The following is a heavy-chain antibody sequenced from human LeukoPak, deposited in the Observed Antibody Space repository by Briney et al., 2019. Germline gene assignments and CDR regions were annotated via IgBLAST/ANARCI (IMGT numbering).Heavy chain of an antibody. CDR2: IYYSGST. J-gene: IGHJ3*02. CDR3: ASLRTSGAFDI. CDR1: GGSISSGGYY. D-gene: IGHD2-2*01. Sequence: SETLSLTCTVSGGSISSGGYYWNWIRQHPGKGLEWIGYIYYSGSTYYNPSLKSRVTISVDTSKNQFSLKLSSVTAADAAVYYCASLRTSGAFDIWGQGTMVTVSS. V-gene: IGHV4-31*03.